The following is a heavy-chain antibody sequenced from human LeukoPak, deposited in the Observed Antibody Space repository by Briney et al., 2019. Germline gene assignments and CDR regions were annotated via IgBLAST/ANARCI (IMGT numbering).Heavy chain of an antibody. CDR2: ISGSGGST. V-gene: IGHV3-23*01. CDR3: AKDSLTTVTTAGYYYYYYYMDV. Sequence: GGSLRLSCAASGSTFSSYAMSWVRQAPGKGLEWVSAISGSGGSTYYADSVKGRFTISRDNSKNTLYLQMNSLRAEDTAVYYCAKDSLTTVTTAGYYYYYYYMDVWGKGTTVTVSS. D-gene: IGHD4-17*01. J-gene: IGHJ6*03. CDR1: GSTFSSYA.